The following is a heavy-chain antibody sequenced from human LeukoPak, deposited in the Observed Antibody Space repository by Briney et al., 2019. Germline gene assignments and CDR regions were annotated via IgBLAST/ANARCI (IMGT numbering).Heavy chain of an antibody. J-gene: IGHJ4*02. V-gene: IGHV3-48*04. CDR1: GIIFSTYA. D-gene: IGHD3-3*01. CDR3: ARDFRSGYYTED. CDR2: ISGSSSGSTSIT. Sequence: GGSLRLSCEFSGIIFSTYAMNWVRQAPGKGLEWISYISGSSSGSTSITQYADSVKGRFTISRDNAKNSLHLQMDSLSAEDTAVYYCARDFRSGYYTEDWGQGALVTVSS.